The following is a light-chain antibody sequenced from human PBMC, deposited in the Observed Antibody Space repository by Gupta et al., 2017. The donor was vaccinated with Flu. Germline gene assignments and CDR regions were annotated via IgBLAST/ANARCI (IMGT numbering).Light chain of an antibody. Sequence: DIQLTHSPSSLSASAGDRVTITWRSSQDINTYVNWYQQKPGKAPTLLINAVSNVQSGVSSRFSGSGYGTDFTLTITERQSEDFAIHSCQQRHNFPRTFGQGTKVEI. J-gene: IGKJ1*01. CDR2: AVS. V-gene: IGKV1-39*01. CDR3: QQRHNFPRT. CDR1: QDINTY.